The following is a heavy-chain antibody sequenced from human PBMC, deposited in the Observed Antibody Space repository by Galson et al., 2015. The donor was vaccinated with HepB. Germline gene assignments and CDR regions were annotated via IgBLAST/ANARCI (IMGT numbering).Heavy chain of an antibody. CDR2: IYSGGST. CDR1: GFTVSSNY. J-gene: IGHJ4*02. D-gene: IGHD3-22*01. V-gene: IGHV3-66*02. CDR3: ARTMGDSSGYIIDY. Sequence: SLRLSCAASGFTVSSNYMSWVRQAPGKGLEWVSVIYSGGSTYYADSVKGRFTISRDNSKNTLYLQMNSLRAEDTAVYYCARTMGDSSGYIIDYWGQGTLVTVSS.